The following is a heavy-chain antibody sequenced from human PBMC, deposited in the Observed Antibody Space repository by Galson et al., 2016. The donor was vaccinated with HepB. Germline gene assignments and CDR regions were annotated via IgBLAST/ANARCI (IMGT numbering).Heavy chain of an antibody. D-gene: IGHD2-2*01. Sequence: TCSVSGGSIGGNNYYWGWIRQPPGKGLEWIGSIYYSGRTFYNPSLQSRVTISVDTSKNQFSLSLNSVTAADTAVYYCARHEPSFCSSAICYPYYFDYWGQGTLVTVSS. CDR1: GGSIGGNNYY. CDR3: ARHEPSFCSSAICYPYYFDY. J-gene: IGHJ4*02. CDR2: IYYSGRT. V-gene: IGHV4-39*01.